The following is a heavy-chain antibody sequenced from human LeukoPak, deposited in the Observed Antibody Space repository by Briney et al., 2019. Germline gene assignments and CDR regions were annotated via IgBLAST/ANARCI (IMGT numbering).Heavy chain of an antibody. D-gene: IGHD3-3*01. V-gene: IGHV1-18*01. Sequence: GASVKVSCKASGYTFTSYGISWVRQAPGQGLEWMGWISAYNGNTNYAQKLQGRVTMTTDTSTSTAYMELRSLRSDDTAVYYCARERGNTYYDPNWFDPWGQGTLVTVSS. CDR1: GYTFTSYG. J-gene: IGHJ5*02. CDR3: ARERGNTYYDPNWFDP. CDR2: ISAYNGNT.